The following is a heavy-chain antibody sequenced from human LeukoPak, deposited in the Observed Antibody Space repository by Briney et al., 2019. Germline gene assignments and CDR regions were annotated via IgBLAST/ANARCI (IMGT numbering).Heavy chain of an antibody. CDR1: GYTFTSYD. CDR2: MNPNSGNT. D-gene: IGHD3-10*01. Sequence: GASVKVSCKASGYTFTSYDINWVRQATGQGLEWMGWMNPNSGNTGYAQKFQGRVTMTRNTSISTAYMELSSLRSEDTAVYYCARAGSILWFGELFTYYYGMDVWGQRTTVTVSS. J-gene: IGHJ6*02. CDR3: ARAGSILWFGELFTYYYGMDV. V-gene: IGHV1-8*01.